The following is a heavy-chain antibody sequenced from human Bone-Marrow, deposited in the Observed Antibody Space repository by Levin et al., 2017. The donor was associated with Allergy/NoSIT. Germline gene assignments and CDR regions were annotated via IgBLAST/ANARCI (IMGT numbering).Heavy chain of an antibody. Sequence: GESLKISCKASGYTFTTYAINWVRQAPGQGLEWMGSISAFNGNTNYAQKLQGRVTMTTDTSTSTAYMDLRSLRSDDTAVYYCSRGTSSGLDYWGQGTLVTVSS. V-gene: IGHV1-18*01. CDR3: SRGTSSGLDY. CDR2: ISAFNGNT. J-gene: IGHJ4*02. CDR1: GYTFTTYA. D-gene: IGHD3-22*01.